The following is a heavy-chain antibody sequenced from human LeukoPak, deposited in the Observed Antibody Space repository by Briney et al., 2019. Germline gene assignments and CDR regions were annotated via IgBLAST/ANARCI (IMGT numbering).Heavy chain of an antibody. D-gene: IGHD5-24*01. J-gene: IGHJ6*02. CDR3: TKVGDPGWLQKLTGYGMDV. CDR2: IKSKTDGGTT. CDR1: GFTFSNAW. V-gene: IGHV3-15*01. Sequence: GGSLRLSCAASGFTFSNAWMSWVRQAPGKGLEWVGRIKSKTDGGTTDYAAPVKGRFTISRDDSKNTLYLQMNSLKTEDTAVYYCTKVGDPGWLQKLTGYGMDVWGQGTTVTVSS.